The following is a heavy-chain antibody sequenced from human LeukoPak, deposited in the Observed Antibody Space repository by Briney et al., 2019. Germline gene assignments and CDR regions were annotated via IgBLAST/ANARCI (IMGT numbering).Heavy chain of an antibody. CDR3: ARHGDYGEWYFDY. CDR2: IYYSGST. Sequence: SETLSLTCTVSGGSISSSSYYWGWIRQPPGKGLEWIGSIYYSGSTYYNPSLKSRVTISVDTSKNQFSLKLSSVTAADTAVYYCARHGDYGEWYFDYWGQGTLVTVSS. CDR1: GGSISSSSYY. J-gene: IGHJ4*02. D-gene: IGHD4-17*01. V-gene: IGHV4-39*01.